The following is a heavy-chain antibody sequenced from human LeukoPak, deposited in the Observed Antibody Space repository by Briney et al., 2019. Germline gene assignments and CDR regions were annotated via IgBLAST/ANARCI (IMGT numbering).Heavy chain of an antibody. Sequence: GGSLRLSCAASGFTFSSYAMSWVRQAPGKGLEWVSVIYSGGSTYYADSVKGRFTISRDNSKNTLYLQMNSLRAEDTAVYYCARDARYYDILTGYQFRGYDYWGQGTLVTVSS. CDR1: GFTFSSYA. V-gene: IGHV3-66*01. J-gene: IGHJ4*02. CDR2: IYSGGST. D-gene: IGHD3-9*01. CDR3: ARDARYYDILTGYQFRGYDY.